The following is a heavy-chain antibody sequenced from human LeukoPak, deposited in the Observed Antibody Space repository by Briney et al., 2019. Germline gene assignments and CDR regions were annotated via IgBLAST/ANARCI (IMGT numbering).Heavy chain of an antibody. CDR3: TSDFWSGYSFDY. D-gene: IGHD3-3*01. V-gene: IGHV3-21*01. CDR1: GFTFSSYS. CDR2: ISSSSSYI. J-gene: IGHJ4*02. Sequence: GGSLRLSCAASGFTFSSYSMNWVRQAQGKGLEWVSSISSSSSYIYYADSVKGRFTISRDNAKNSLYLQMNSLRAEDTAVYYCTSDFWSGYSFDYWGQGTLVTVSS.